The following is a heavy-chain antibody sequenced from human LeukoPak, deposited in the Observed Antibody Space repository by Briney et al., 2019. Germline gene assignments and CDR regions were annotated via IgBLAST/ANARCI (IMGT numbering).Heavy chain of an antibody. CDR2: IWYDGSNK. Sequence: GRSLRLSCAASGFTFSSYGMHWVRQAPGKGLEWVADIWYDGSNKYYADSVKGRFTISRDNSKNTLYLQMNSLRAEDTAVYYCARDDFGIAVAGYFDYWGQGTLVTVSS. CDR1: GFTFSSYG. CDR3: ARDDFGIAVAGYFDY. D-gene: IGHD6-19*01. V-gene: IGHV3-33*01. J-gene: IGHJ4*02.